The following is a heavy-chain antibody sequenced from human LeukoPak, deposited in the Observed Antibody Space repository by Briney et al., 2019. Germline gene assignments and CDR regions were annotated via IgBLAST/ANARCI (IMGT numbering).Heavy chain of an antibody. D-gene: IGHD6-19*01. Sequence: PGGPLRLSCAASGFTFSSYGMHWVRQAPGKGLEWVAVISYDGSNKYYADSVKGRFTISRDNSKNTLYLQMNSLRAEDTAAYYCANGVRYSSGWYGNFDYWGQGTLVTVSS. J-gene: IGHJ4*02. CDR1: GFTFSSYG. V-gene: IGHV3-30*18. CDR2: ISYDGSNK. CDR3: ANGVRYSSGWYGNFDY.